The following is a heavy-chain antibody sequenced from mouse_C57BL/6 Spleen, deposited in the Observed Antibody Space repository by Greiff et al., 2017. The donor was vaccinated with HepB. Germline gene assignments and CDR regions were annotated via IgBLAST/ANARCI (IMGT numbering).Heavy chain of an antibody. CDR1: GYTFTSYW. V-gene: IGHV1-64*01. CDR3: ARGDFSNHWYFDV. D-gene: IGHD2-5*01. Sequence: QVQLKQPGAELVKPGASVKLSCKASGYTFTSYWMHWVKQRPGQGLEWIGMIHPNSGSTNYNEKFKSKATLTVDKSSSTAYMQLSSLTSEDSAVYHGARGDFSNHWYFDVWGTGTTVTVSS. J-gene: IGHJ1*03. CDR2: IHPNSGST.